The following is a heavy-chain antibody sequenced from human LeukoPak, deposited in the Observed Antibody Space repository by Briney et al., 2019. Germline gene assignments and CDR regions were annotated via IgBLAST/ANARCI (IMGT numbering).Heavy chain of an antibody. V-gene: IGHV4-4*02. Sequence: SGTLSLTCAVSGGSISSGNWWSWVRQPPGKGLQWIGEIFHSGSTNYNPSLKSRVTISVDNSKNQLSLTLTSVTAADTAVYYCAREVGGDFDALDYWGQGTLVTVSS. CDR3: AREVGGDFDALDY. J-gene: IGHJ4*02. CDR2: IFHSGST. CDR1: GGSISSGNW. D-gene: IGHD4-17*01.